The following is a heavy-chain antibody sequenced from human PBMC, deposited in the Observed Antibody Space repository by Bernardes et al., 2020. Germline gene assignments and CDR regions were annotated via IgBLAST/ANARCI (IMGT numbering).Heavy chain of an antibody. D-gene: IGHD6-19*01. V-gene: IGHV3-43*01. Sequence: GGSLRLSCAASGFTFDDYTMHWVRQAPGKGLEWVSLISWDGGSTYYADSVKGRFTISRDNSKNSLYLQMNSLRTEDTALYYCAKDMVAVAGKPYYYYGMDVWGQGTTVTVSS. J-gene: IGHJ6*02. CDR2: ISWDGGST. CDR1: GFTFDDYT. CDR3: AKDMVAVAGKPYYYYGMDV.